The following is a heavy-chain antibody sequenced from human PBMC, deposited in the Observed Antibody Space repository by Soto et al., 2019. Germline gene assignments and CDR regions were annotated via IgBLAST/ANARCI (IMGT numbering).Heavy chain of an antibody. J-gene: IGHJ6*02. Sequence: ASVKVSCKASGYTFTSYYMHWVRQASGKGLEWMGGFDPEDGETIYAQKFQGRVTITRDTSASTAYMELSSLRSEDTAVYYCASSYYYDSSGYSSLYYYYGMDVWG. CDR1: GYTFTSYY. V-gene: IGHV1-24*01. CDR2: FDPEDGET. D-gene: IGHD3-22*01. CDR3: ASSYYYDSSGYSSLYYYYGMDV.